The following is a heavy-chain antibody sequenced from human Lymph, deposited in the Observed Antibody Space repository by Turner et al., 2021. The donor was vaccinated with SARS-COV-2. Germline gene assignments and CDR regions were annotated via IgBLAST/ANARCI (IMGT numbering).Heavy chain of an antibody. CDR2: IYYSGST. D-gene: IGHD5-12*01. J-gene: IGHJ4*02. CDR3: ARARWLRGEVDY. CDR1: GGSISSYY. V-gene: IGHV4-59*01. Sequence: QVQLQESGPGLVKPSETLSLICSVSGGSISSYYWGWIRQPPGKGLEWIGYIYYSGSTNYNPSLKSRVTISVDTSKNQVSLKLSSVTAADTAVYYCARARWLRGEVDYWGQGTLVTVSS.